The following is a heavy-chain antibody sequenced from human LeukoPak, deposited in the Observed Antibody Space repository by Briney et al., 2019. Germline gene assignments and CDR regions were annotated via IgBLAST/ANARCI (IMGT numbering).Heavy chain of an antibody. D-gene: IGHD4-17*01. V-gene: IGHV4-59*01. Sequence: KPSETLSLTCTVSGGSISSYYWSWIRQPPGKGLEWIGYIYYTGTTNCNPSLKSRVTISVDTSKNQFSLKLTSVTAADTAVYYCARPLQGRTVTLHYWSQGTLVTVSS. CDR2: IYYTGTT. J-gene: IGHJ4*02. CDR1: GGSISSYY. CDR3: ARPLQGRTVTLHY.